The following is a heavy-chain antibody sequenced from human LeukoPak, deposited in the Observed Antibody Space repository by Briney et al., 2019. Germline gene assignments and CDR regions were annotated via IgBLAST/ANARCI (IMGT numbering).Heavy chain of an antibody. V-gene: IGHV4-4*07. Sequence: PSETLSPTCTVSGGSISSYYWSWIRQPAGKGLEWIGRIYTSGSTNYNPSLKSRVTMSVDTSKNQFSLQLSSVTAADTAVYYCARGGDSSGYEYYFDYWGQGNLVTVSS. CDR1: GGSISSYY. D-gene: IGHD3-22*01. CDR3: ARGGDSSGYEYYFDY. CDR2: IYTSGST. J-gene: IGHJ4*02.